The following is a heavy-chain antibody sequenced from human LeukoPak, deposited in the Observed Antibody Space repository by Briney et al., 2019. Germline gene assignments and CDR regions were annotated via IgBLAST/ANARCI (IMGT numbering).Heavy chain of an antibody. J-gene: IGHJ4*02. CDR2: INPNNGGT. D-gene: IGHD1-26*01. CDR3: ARVVFEGSGSWTPIEDY. CDR1: GYTFTSYY. Sequence: ASVKVSCKASGYTFTSYYMHWVRQAPGQGLEWMGWINPNNGGTNYAQNFQGRVTMTRDTSISTAYMELSSLRSDDTAVYYCARVVFEGSGSWTPIEDYWGQGTLVTVSS. V-gene: IGHV1-2*02.